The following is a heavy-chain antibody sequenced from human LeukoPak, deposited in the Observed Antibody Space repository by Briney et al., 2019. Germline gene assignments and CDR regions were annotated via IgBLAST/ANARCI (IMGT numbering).Heavy chain of an antibody. J-gene: IGHJ4*02. V-gene: IGHV4-59*01. CDR3: ARGVYIAAAQYGY. CDR1: GGSISSYY. CDR2: IYYSGTT. Sequence: SETLSLTCTVSGGSISSYYWSWIRQPPGKGLEWIGYIYYSGTTNYNPSLKSRVTISVDTSKNQFSVKLSSVTAADTAVYYCARGVYIAAAQYGYWGQGTLVSVSS. D-gene: IGHD6-13*01.